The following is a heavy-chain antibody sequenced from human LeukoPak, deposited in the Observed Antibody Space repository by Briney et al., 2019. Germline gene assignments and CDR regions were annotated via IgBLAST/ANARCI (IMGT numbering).Heavy chain of an antibody. Sequence: AASVKVSCKASGGTFSSYAISWVRQAPGQGLEWMGGIIPIFGTANYAQKFQGRVTITADESTSTAYMELSSLRSEDTAVYYCARDTGGVVTGTTTWAVGYRLNYGMDVWGQGTTVTVSS. D-gene: IGHD1-7*01. CDR3: ARDTGGVVTGTTTWAVGYRLNYGMDV. V-gene: IGHV1-69*13. CDR2: IIPIFGTA. CDR1: GGTFSSYA. J-gene: IGHJ6*02.